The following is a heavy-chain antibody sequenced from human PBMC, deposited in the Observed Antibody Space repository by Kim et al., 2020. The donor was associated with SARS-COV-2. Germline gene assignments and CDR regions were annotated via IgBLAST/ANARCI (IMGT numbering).Heavy chain of an antibody. Sequence: ADSVKGRFTISRDNSKNTLYLQMNSLRAEDTAVYYCARDSYYDSSGRFDYWGQGTLVTVSS. J-gene: IGHJ4*02. V-gene: IGHV3-30*01. D-gene: IGHD3-22*01. CDR3: ARDSYYDSSGRFDY.